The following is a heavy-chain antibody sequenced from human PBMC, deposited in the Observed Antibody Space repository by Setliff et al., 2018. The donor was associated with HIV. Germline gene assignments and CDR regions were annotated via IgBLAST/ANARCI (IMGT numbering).Heavy chain of an antibody. V-gene: IGHV3-7*03. CDR2: INPDGSHR. J-gene: IGHJ4*02. CDR1: GFTFTISW. D-gene: IGHD3-16*01. Sequence: GGSLRLSCAASGFTFTISWMNWVRQAPGKGLEWVANINPDGSHRDYVDSVKGRFTISRDNAKNSLYLQMNSLRAEDTAVYYCARDRAYASFDYWGRGALVTVSS. CDR3: ARDRAYASFDY.